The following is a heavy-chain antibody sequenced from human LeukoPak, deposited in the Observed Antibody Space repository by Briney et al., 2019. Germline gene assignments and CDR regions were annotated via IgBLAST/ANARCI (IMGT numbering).Heavy chain of an antibody. Sequence: AGGSLRLSCAASGFTFSTYAMSWVRQAPGKGLEWVAFIRYDGSNKYYADSVKGRFTISRDNSKNTLYLQMNSLRAEDTAVYYCAKDRGSYRPDWFDPWGQGTLVTVSS. CDR1: GFTFSTYA. CDR3: AKDRGSYRPDWFDP. V-gene: IGHV3-30*02. CDR2: IRYDGSNK. J-gene: IGHJ5*02. D-gene: IGHD1-26*01.